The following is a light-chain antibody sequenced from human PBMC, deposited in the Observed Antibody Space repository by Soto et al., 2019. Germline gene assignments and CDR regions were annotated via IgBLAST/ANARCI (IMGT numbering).Light chain of an antibody. J-gene: IGLJ1*01. V-gene: IGLV1-44*01. CDR3: AAWDDSLNGYV. CDR2: SNN. Sequence: QSVLTQPPSASGTPGQRVTISCSGSSSNIGRNPVNWYQQLPGTAPKLLIYSNNQRPSGVPDRFSGSKSGTSASLATSGLQSEDEADYYCAAWDDSLNGYVFGTGTKLTVL. CDR1: SSNIGRNP.